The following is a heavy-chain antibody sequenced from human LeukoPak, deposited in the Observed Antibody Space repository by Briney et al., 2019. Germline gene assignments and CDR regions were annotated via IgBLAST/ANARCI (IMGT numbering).Heavy chain of an antibody. CDR1: GGSISSGSYY. CDR3: ARVGRLGRAAGTQPYFDY. CDR2: IYTSGST. J-gene: IGHJ4*02. V-gene: IGHV4-61*02. Sequence: PSQTLSLTCTVSGGSISSGSYYWSWIRQPAGKGLEWIGRIYTSGSTNYNPSLKSRVTMSVDTSKNQFSLKLSSVTAADTAVYYCARVGRLGRAAGTQPYFDYWGQGTLVTVSS. D-gene: IGHD6-13*01.